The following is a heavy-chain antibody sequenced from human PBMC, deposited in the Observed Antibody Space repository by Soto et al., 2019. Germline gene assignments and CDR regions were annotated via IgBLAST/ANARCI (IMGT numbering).Heavy chain of an antibody. J-gene: IGHJ6*02. CDR3: AKHLLAVAGYLRARDV. V-gene: IGHV3-30*18. D-gene: IGHD6-19*01. Sequence: QVQLVESGGGVVQPGRSLRLSCAASGFTFSSYGMHWVRQAPGKGLEWVAVISHDGSNKYFADSVKGRFTISRDNSQNPLYLQMNSLRAADKAVYYCAKHLLAVAGYLRARDVVGQGPKVIVSS. CDR2: ISHDGSNK. CDR1: GFTFSSYG.